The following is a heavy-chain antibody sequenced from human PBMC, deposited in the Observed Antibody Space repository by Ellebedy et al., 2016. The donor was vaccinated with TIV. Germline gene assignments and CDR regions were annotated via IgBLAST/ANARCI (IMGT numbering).Heavy chain of an antibody. J-gene: IGHJ5*02. CDR1: GGSINSTDDY. Sequence: ESLKISXTVSGGSINSTDDYWGWIRQPPGRGLEWIGSIHRRGATFYNPSLQSRVTISVDTSKNQFSLSLNSVTAADTAIYYCARRGAVAGLPWLDPWGQGNLVTVSS. V-gene: IGHV4-39*01. CDR3: ARRGAVAGLPWLDP. D-gene: IGHD6-19*01. CDR2: IHRRGAT.